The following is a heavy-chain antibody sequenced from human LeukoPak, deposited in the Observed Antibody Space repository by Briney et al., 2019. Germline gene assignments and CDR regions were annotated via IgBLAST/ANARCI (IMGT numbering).Heavy chain of an antibody. CDR1: GFTFSDSW. D-gene: IGHD5-24*01. CDR3: AKRDGYNPYWYFDL. J-gene: IGHJ2*01. Sequence: GGSLRLSCAVSGFTFSDSWMHWVRQAPGKGPEWVSAITGGATTTYYAASVKGRFTISRDNSKNTLYLQMNSLRAEDAAVYYCAKRDGYNPYWYFDLWGRGTLVTVSS. V-gene: IGHV3-23*01. CDR2: ITGGATTT.